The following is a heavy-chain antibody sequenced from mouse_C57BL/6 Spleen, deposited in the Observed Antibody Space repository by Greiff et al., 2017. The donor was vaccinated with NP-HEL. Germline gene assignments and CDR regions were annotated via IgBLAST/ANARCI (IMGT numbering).Heavy chain of an antibody. CDR2: IYPGDGDT. V-gene: IGHV1-82*01. Sequence: VQLQQSGPELVKPGASVKISCKASGYAFSSSWMNWVKQRPGKGLEWIGRIYPGDGDTNYNGKFKGKATLTADKSSSTAYMQLSSLTSEDSAVYFCARAYYDYDEGFDYWGQGTTLTVSS. CDR1: GYAFSSSW. J-gene: IGHJ2*01. D-gene: IGHD2-4*01. CDR3: ARAYYDYDEGFDY.